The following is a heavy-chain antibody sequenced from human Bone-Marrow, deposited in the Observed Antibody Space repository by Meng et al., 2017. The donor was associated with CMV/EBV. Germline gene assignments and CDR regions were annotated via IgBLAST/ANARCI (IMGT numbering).Heavy chain of an antibody. Sequence: GGSRRLSCAASGFTFSSYSMNWVRQAPGKGLEWVSSISSSSSYIYYADSVKGRFTISRDNAKNSLYLQMNSLRAEDTAVYYCARNHLGSNYEGYWGQGTLVPVSS. CDR2: ISSSSSYI. CDR3: ARNHLGSNYEGY. V-gene: IGHV3-21*01. D-gene: IGHD4-11*01. CDR1: GFTFSSYS. J-gene: IGHJ4*02.